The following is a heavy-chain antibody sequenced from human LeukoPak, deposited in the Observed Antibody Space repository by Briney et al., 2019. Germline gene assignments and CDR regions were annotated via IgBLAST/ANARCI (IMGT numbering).Heavy chain of an antibody. D-gene: IGHD5-24*01. Sequence: SVKVSCKASGGTFSSYAISWVRQAPGQGLEWMGGIIPIFGTANYAQKFQGRVTITADESTSTAYMELSSLRSEDTAVYYCARDRDGYNPTDAFDIWGQGTMVTVSS. CDR1: GGTFSSYA. J-gene: IGHJ3*02. CDR3: ARDRDGYNPTDAFDI. V-gene: IGHV1-69*13. CDR2: IIPIFGTA.